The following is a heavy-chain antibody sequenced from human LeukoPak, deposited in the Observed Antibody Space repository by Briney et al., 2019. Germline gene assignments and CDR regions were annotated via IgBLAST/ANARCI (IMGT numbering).Heavy chain of an antibody. Sequence: GGSLRLSCAASGFTFSDYYMTWFRQAPGKGLEWVSYISGPGTTISYADSVKGRFTISRDNAKNSLYLQVNSLRVEDTAVYYCARGKYTAAFDIWGQGTMVTVSS. V-gene: IGHV3-11*04. CDR3: ARGKYTAAFDI. CDR2: ISGPGTTI. D-gene: IGHD5-18*01. CDR1: GFTFSDYY. J-gene: IGHJ3*02.